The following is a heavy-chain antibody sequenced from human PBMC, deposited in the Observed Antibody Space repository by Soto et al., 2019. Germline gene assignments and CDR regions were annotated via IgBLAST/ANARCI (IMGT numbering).Heavy chain of an antibody. CDR2: MNPNSGNT. CDR3: AGGRMLVRPYYYCYGMDV. J-gene: IGHJ6*02. Sequence: ASVKVSCKASGYTFTSYDINWVRQATGQGLEWMGWMNPNSGNTGYAQKFQGRVTMTRNTSISTAYMELSSLRSEDTAVYYCAGGRMLVRPYYYCYGMDVWGQGAMVTVSS. D-gene: IGHD3-10*01. V-gene: IGHV1-8*01. CDR1: GYTFTSYD.